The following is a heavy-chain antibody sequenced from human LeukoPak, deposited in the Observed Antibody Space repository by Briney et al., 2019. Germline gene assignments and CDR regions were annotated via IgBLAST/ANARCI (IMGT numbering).Heavy chain of an antibody. CDR3: ARRRAGYYFDY. J-gene: IGHJ4*02. CDR2: IKEDGSEK. V-gene: IGHV3-7*03. D-gene: IGHD6-19*01. Sequence: GGSLRLSCAASGFTFSSYWMSWVRQAPGKGLEWVADIKEDGSEKYYVDSVKGRLTISRDKAQNSLYLQMNSLRAGDTAVYYCARRRAGYYFDYWGQGTLVTVSS. CDR1: GFTFSSYW.